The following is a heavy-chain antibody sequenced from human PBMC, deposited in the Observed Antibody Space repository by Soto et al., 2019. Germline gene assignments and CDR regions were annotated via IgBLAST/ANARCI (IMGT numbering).Heavy chain of an antibody. CDR1: GGTFSSYA. CDR3: ARCSPRWVAVAATGYYYYYGMDV. V-gene: IGHV1-69*13. Sequence: ASVKVSCKASGGTFSSYAISWVRQAPGQGLEWMGGIIPIFGTANYAQKFQGRVAITADGSTSTAYMELSSLRSEDTAVYYCARCSPRWVAVAATGYYYYYGMDVWGQ. CDR2: IIPIFGTA. J-gene: IGHJ6*02. D-gene: IGHD6-19*01.